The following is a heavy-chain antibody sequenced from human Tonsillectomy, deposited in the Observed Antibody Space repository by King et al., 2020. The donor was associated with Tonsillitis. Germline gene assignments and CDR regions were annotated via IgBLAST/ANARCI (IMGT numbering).Heavy chain of an antibody. CDR1: GGSISSGSYY. J-gene: IGHJ5*02. CDR2: IHTSGSS. V-gene: IGHV4-61*02. CDR3: ARGGSYLNWFDP. Sequence: QLQESGPGLVKPSQTLSLTCTVSGGSISSGSYYWSWIRQPAGKGLEWIGRIHTSGSSNDNPSLKSRVTISIDTSKNQFSLNLSSVTAADTAVYYCARGGSYLNWFDPWGQGTLVTVSS. D-gene: IGHD1-26*01.